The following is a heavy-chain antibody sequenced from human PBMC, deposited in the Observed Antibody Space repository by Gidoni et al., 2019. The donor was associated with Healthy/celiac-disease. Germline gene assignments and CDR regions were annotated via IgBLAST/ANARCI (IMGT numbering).Heavy chain of an antibody. CDR2: ISSSGSTI. J-gene: IGHJ4*02. Sequence: QVQLVESGGGLVKPGGSLRLSCAASGFTFSDYYMSWIRQAPGKGLEWVPYISSSGSTIYYADSVKGRFTISRDNAKNSLYLQMNSLRAEDTAVYYCARDHHIVVVTASREFDYWGQGTLVTVSS. D-gene: IGHD2-21*02. V-gene: IGHV3-11*01. CDR3: ARDHHIVVVTASREFDY. CDR1: GFTFSDYY.